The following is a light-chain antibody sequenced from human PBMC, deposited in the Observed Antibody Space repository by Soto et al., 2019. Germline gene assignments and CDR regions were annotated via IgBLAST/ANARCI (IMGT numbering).Light chain of an antibody. CDR3: HQYNERPSNT. Sequence: EIVMTQSPAPLSVSTGERAILSCTASQSVSNNLAWYQQKPGQAPRLLIYGASTRATGIPARFSGSGSGTEFSLTITGLQSEDFAVYYCHQYNERPSNTFGQGTRLAIK. CDR2: GAS. CDR1: QSVSNN. V-gene: IGKV3-15*01. J-gene: IGKJ5*01.